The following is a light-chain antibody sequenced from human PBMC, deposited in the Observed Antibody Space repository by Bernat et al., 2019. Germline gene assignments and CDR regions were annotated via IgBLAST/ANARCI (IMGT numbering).Light chain of an antibody. CDR2: AAS. J-gene: IGKJ1*01. CDR1: QSISNY. CDR3: QQSYSTPRT. V-gene: IGKV1-39*01. Sequence: DIQMTQSPSSLSASVGDRVTITYRAGQSISNYLNWYQQKPGKAPNLLIYAASSLQSGVPSRFSGSGSGTDFTLTISSLQPEDFAIYYCQQSYSTPRTFGQGTKVEIK.